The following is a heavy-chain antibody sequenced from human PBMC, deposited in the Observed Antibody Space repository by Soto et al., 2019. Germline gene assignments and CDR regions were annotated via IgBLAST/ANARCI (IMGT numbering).Heavy chain of an antibody. J-gene: IGHJ6*02. D-gene: IGHD1-7*01. Sequence: EVQLVESGGVVVQPGGSLRLSCAASGFTFDDYAMHWVRQAPGKGLEWVSLISWDGGSTYYADSVKGRFTISRDNSKNSLYLQMNSLRAEDTALYYCAKDGGLNYGYYYYYGMDVWGQGTTVTVSS. CDR3: AKDGGLNYGYYYYYGMDV. CDR1: GFTFDDYA. V-gene: IGHV3-43D*04. CDR2: ISWDGGST.